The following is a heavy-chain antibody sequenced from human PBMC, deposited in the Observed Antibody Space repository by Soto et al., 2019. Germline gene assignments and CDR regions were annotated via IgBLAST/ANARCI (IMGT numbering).Heavy chain of an antibody. CDR2: IVVGSGNT. V-gene: IGHV1-58*01. CDR3: AAHTYYYDSNGYDAFDI. J-gene: IGHJ3*02. CDR1: GFTFTSSA. D-gene: IGHD3-22*01. Sequence: EASVKVSCKASGFTFTSSAVQWVRQARGQRLEWIGWIVVGSGNTNYAQKFQERVTITRDMSTSTAYMELSSLRSEDTAVYFCAAHTYYYDSNGYDAFDIWGQGTMVTVSS.